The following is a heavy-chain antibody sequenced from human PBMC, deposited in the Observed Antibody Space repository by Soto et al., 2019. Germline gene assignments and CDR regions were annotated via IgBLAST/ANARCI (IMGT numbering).Heavy chain of an antibody. Sequence: GASVKVSCKASGGTFSSYAISWVRQAPGQGLEWMGGIIPIFGTANYAQKFQGRVTITADESTSTAYMELSSLRSEDTAVYYCARKGYYDSSGYYYRTYYYGWTSGAKGPRSPSP. J-gene: IGHJ6*02. CDR1: GGTFSSYA. V-gene: IGHV1-69*13. D-gene: IGHD3-22*01. CDR2: IIPIFGTA. CDR3: ARKGYYDSSGYYYRTYYYGWTS.